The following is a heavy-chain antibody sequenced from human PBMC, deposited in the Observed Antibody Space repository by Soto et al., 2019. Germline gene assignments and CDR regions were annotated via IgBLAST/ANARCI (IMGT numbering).Heavy chain of an antibody. Sequence: SETLSLTCTVSGGSVSSGSYYCSWIRQPPGKGLEWIGYIYYSGSTNYNPSLKSRVTISVATSNNQFSLRLSSVTAADTAVYYCVRDIYCSGTSCYSDVWGQGTTVTVSS. CDR1: GGSVSSGSYY. CDR2: IYYSGST. D-gene: IGHD2-2*01. V-gene: IGHV4-61*01. J-gene: IGHJ6*02. CDR3: VRDIYCSGTSCYSDV.